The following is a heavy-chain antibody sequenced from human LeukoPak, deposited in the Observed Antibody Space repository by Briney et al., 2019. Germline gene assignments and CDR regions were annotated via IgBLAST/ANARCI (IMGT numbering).Heavy chain of an antibody. CDR1: GGSFSSGGYY. CDR3: ARDRLYYGSGSYYNPHEVYGMDV. CDR2: IYYSGST. V-gene: IGHV4-31*03. Sequence: SETLSLTCTVSGGSFSSGGYYWSWIRQHPGKGLEWIGYIYYSGSTYYHPSLKSRVTISVDTSKNQFSLKLSSVTAADTAVYYCARDRLYYGSGSYYNPHEVYGMDVWGQGTTVTVSS. J-gene: IGHJ6*02. D-gene: IGHD3-10*01.